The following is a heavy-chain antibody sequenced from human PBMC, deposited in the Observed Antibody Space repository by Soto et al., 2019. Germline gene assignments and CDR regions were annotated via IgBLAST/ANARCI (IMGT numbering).Heavy chain of an antibody. Sequence: ASVKVSCKVSGYTLTELSMHWVRQAPGKGLEWMGGFDHEDGETIYAQTFQGRVTMTEDTSTDTAYMELSSLISEDTAVYYCATEAVKLEGRDYWGQGTLVTVSS. V-gene: IGHV1-24*01. D-gene: IGHD1-1*01. J-gene: IGHJ4*02. CDR3: ATEAVKLEGRDY. CDR1: GYTLTELS. CDR2: FDHEDGET.